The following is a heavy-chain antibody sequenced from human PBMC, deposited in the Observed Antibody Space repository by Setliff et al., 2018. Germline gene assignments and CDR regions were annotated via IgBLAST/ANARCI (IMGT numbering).Heavy chain of an antibody. D-gene: IGHD2-2*01. J-gene: IGHJ3*02. V-gene: IGHV4-39*07. CDR1: GDSISSGYYY. CDR2: LSFAGDA. CDR3: ARGRMRGSCSGPSCTYDPFDI. Sequence: SETLSLTCTVSGDSISSGYYYWAWIRQTPGKGLEWVGSLSFAGDAYYNPSLKSRVTISVDTSKNQFSLILRSVTAADTAVYYCARGRMRGSCSGPSCTYDPFDIWGQGTPVTVSS.